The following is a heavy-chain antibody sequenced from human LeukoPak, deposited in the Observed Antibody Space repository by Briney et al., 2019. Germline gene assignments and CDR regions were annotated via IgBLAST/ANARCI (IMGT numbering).Heavy chain of an antibody. J-gene: IGHJ6*02. V-gene: IGHV3-30*03. CDR3: AREFLPLAGFLEWLPYFGMDV. D-gene: IGHD3-3*01. CDR1: AFTFSTYG. CDR2: ISYDGSDK. Sequence: PGGSLRLSCAATAFTFSTYGMHWVRQAPGKGLEWVAVISYDGSDKYYADSVKGRFTISRDNSNNTLYLQMNSLRVEGTAVYYCAREFLPLAGFLEWLPYFGMDVWGQGTTVTVSS.